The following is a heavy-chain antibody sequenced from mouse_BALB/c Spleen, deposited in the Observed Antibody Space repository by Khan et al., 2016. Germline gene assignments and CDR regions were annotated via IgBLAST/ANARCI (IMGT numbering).Heavy chain of an antibody. D-gene: IGHD2-1*01. CDR2: INPSSGYT. J-gene: IGHJ2*01. CDR3: ARSRRMGRNYLFYY. Sequence: VELVESGAELARPGASVKMSCKASGYTFTIYTMHWVKQRPGQGLEWIGYINPSSGYTNYNQKFKDKATLTADKSSSTAYMQLSSLTSEDSAVYYCARSRRMGRNYLFYYWGQGTTLTVSS. CDR1: GYTFTIYT. V-gene: IGHV1-4*01.